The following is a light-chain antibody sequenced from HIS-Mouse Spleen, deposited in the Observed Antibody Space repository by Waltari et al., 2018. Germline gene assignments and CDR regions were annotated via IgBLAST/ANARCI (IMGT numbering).Light chain of an antibody. J-gene: IGLJ3*02. CDR3: SSYTSSSTWV. CDR1: SSDVGGYNY. V-gene: IGLV2-14*01. CDR2: EVS. Sequence: QSALTQPASVSGSPGQSITISCTGTSSDVGGYNYVSWYQQHPGKAPKLMIYEVSNRASGVSNRSSGSKSGNTATLTSCGLQAEDEADYYCSSYTSSSTWVFGGGTKLTVL.